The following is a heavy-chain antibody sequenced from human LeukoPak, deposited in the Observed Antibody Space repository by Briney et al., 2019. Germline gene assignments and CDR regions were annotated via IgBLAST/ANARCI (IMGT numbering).Heavy chain of an antibody. CDR2: ISPDDSQI. V-gene: IGHV5-51*01. J-gene: IGHJ4*02. Sequence: GESLKISCKGSGYSFSNYWIAWVSQMPGKGLEWLGIISPDDSQIRYSPSFQGQVTISADKSISTAYLQWSSLKSSDTAMYYCARHGTNAYSTVDSWGQGTLVTVSS. D-gene: IGHD3-16*01. CDR3: ARHGTNAYSTVDS. CDR1: GYSFSNYW.